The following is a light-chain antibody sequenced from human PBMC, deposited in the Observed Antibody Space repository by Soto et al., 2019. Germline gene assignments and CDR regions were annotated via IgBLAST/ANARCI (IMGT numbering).Light chain of an antibody. J-gene: IGKJ4*01. Sequence: EIVLTQSPATQSLSPGERATLSCRTSQSVSNYLAWYQQKPGQAPRLLIYDASKRATDIPARFSGSGSGTDFTLTISSLEPEDFAVYYCQQRSARPPLTFGGGTKVEIK. CDR3: QQRSARPPLT. V-gene: IGKV3-11*01. CDR1: QSVSNY. CDR2: DAS.